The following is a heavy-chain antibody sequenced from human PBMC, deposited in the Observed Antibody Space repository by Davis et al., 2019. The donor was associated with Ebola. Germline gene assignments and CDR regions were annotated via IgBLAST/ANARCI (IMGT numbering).Heavy chain of an antibody. V-gene: IGHV3-7*01. Sequence: GGSLRLSCTTSGFTFGDYAMSWFRQAPGKGLEWVANIKQDGSEKYYVDSVKGRFTISRDNSKNTLYLQMGSLRAEDMAVYYCARGKAYYYYGMDVWGQGTTVTVSS. CDR3: ARGKAYYYYGMDV. J-gene: IGHJ6*02. CDR1: GFTFGDYA. CDR2: IKQDGSEK.